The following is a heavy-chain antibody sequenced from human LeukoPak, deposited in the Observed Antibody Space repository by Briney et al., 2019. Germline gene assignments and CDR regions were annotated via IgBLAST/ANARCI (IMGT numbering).Heavy chain of an antibody. Sequence: GESLKISCKGSGYSFTDYWIGWVRQMPGKGLEWMGIIYPGDSDTRYSPSFQGQVTISADKSISTAYLQWSSLKASDTAMYYCARHRFYSNGWSPFDYWGQGTLVTVSP. CDR3: ARHRFYSNGWSPFDY. D-gene: IGHD6-19*01. V-gene: IGHV5-51*01. CDR2: IYPGDSDT. J-gene: IGHJ4*02. CDR1: GYSFTDYW.